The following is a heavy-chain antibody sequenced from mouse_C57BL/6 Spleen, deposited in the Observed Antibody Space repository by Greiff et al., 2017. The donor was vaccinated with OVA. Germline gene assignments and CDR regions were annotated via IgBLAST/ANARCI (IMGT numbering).Heavy chain of an antibody. V-gene: IGHV1-69*01. J-gene: IGHJ4*01. D-gene: IGHD2-4*01. CDR3: ARGVYYDYDRSMDY. Sequence: QVQLQQPGAELVMPGASVKLSCTASGYTFTSYWMSWVQQRPGQGLEWLGEIDPSDSYTNYNKKFKGKSTLTVDKSSSTAYMQLSSLTSEDTAVYYCARGVYYDYDRSMDYWGQGTSVTVSS. CDR1: GYTFTSYW. CDR2: IDPSDSYT.